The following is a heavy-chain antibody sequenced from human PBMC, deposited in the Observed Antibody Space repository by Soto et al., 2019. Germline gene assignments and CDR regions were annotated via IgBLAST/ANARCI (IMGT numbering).Heavy chain of an antibody. J-gene: IGHJ4*02. Sequence: ASVKVSCKASGYTFTSYAMHWVRQAPGQRLEWMGWINAGNGNAKYSQKFQGRVTITRDTSASTAYMEMSSLRSEDTAVYYCARDSAYYYDSSGYYEFDYWGQGTLVTVSS. D-gene: IGHD3-22*01. CDR3: ARDSAYYYDSSGYYEFDY. CDR1: GYTFTSYA. V-gene: IGHV1-3*01. CDR2: INAGNGNA.